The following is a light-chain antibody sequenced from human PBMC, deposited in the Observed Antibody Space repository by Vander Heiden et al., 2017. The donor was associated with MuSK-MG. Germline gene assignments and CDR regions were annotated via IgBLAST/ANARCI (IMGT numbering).Light chain of an antibody. J-gene: IGKJ1*01. CDR1: QGISSY. CDR2: AAS. CDR3: RQLYSYPRA. V-gene: IGKV1-9*01. Sequence: DIQLTQSPSFLSASVGDRVTITCLASQGISSYLAWYQQKPGKAPKLLIYAASTLQSAVPSTLSGSGSATEFTLTIISLQPADFATNYCRQLYSYPRAFGQGTKVEIK.